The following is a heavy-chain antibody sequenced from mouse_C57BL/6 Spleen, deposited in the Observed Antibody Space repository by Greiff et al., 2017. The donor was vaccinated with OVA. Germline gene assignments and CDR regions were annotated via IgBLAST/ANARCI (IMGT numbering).Heavy chain of an antibody. CDR2: IWTGGGT. V-gene: IGHV2-9-1*01. CDR1: GFSLTSYA. Sequence: VKLQESGPGLVAPSQSLSITCTVSGFSLTSYAISWVRQPPGKGLEWLGVIWTGGGTNYNSALKSRLSISKDNSKSQVFLKMNSLQTDDTARYYCAREDYGSSYGYFDVWGTGTTVTVSS. J-gene: IGHJ1*03. CDR3: AREDYGSSYGYFDV. D-gene: IGHD1-1*01.